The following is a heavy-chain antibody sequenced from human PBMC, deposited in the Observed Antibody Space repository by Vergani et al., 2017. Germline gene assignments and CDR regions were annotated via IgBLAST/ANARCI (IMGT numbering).Heavy chain of an antibody. CDR2: ISAYNGNT. CDR3: ASGYYDSSCYYSIDY. V-gene: IGHV1-18*01. CDR1: GYTFTSYG. Sequence: QVQLVQSGAEVKKPGASVKVSCKASGYTFTSYGISWVRQAPGQGLEWMGWISAYNGNTNYAQKLQGRVTMTTDTSTSTAYKELRSLRSDGTAVYYCASGYYDSSCYYSIDYWGQGTLVTVSS. J-gene: IGHJ4*02. D-gene: IGHD3-22*01.